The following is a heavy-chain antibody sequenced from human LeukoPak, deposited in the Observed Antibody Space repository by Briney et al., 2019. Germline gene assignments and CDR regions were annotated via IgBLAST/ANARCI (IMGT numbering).Heavy chain of an antibody. CDR2: ISYTGTT. CDR1: GGSISSYSYY. J-gene: IGHJ4*02. D-gene: IGHD2-21*01. CDR3: ARTLNSRIRRGDY. Sequence: PSETLSLTCTVSGGSISSYSYYWGWIRQPPGKGLEWIGNISYTGTTYYNPSLKSRVTISVDTSKNQFSLKLSSVTAADTAMYYCARTLNSRIRRGDYWGQGTLVTVSS. V-gene: IGHV4-39*07.